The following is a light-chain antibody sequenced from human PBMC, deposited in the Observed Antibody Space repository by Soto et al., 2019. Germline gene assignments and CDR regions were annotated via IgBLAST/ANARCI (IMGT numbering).Light chain of an antibody. CDR1: SSDVGGYNY. V-gene: IGLV2-14*01. CDR2: EVS. J-gene: IGLJ1*01. Sequence: HSALTQPASVCWSPGQSITISCTGTSSDVGGYNYVSWYQQHPGKAPKLMIYEVSNRPSGVSNRFSGSKSGNTASLTISGLQAEDEADYYCSSYTSSSTSYVFGTGTKVNVL. CDR3: SSYTSSSTSYV.